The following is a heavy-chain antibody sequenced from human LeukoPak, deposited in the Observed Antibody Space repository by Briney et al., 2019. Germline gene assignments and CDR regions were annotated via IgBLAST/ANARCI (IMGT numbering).Heavy chain of an antibody. CDR1: GFTVSSNY. D-gene: IGHD3-3*01. J-gene: IGHJ3*02. CDR3: ARGITIFGVADAFDI. Sequence: GGSLRLSCAASGFTVSSNYMNWVRQAPGKGLEWVSVIYSATSAYYADSVKGRFTISRDNSKNTLYLQMNSLRAEDTAVYYCARGITIFGVADAFDIWGQGTMVTVSS. CDR2: IYSATSA. V-gene: IGHV3-53*01.